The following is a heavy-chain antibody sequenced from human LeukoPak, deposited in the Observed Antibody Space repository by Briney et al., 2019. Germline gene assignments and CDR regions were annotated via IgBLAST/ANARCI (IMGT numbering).Heavy chain of an antibody. CDR3: ARAGLRYFDWGNWFDP. D-gene: IGHD3-9*01. CDR1: GFSFDDYG. V-gene: IGHV3-20*04. Sequence: SGGSLRLSCEASGFSFDDYGMSWVRQAPGKGLEWVSSINWNGDDTSYAVSVKGRFTISRDNAQKSLYLQMDSLRAEDTAVYYCARAGLRYFDWGNWFDPWGQGTLVTVSS. CDR2: INWNGDDT. J-gene: IGHJ5*02.